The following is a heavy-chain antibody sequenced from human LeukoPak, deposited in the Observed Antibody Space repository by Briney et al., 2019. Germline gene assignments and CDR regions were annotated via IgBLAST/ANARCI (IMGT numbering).Heavy chain of an antibody. V-gene: IGHV4-39*01. D-gene: IGHD1-26*01. CDR3: ARRLSGSYYDAFDI. J-gene: IGHJ3*02. Sequence: KTSETLSLTCTVSGGSISSSSYYWGWIRQPPGKGLEWIGSTYYSGSTYYDPSLKSRVTISVDTSKNQFSLKLSSVTAADTAVYYCARRLSGSYYDAFDIWGQGTMVTVSS. CDR2: TYYSGST. CDR1: GGSISSSSYY.